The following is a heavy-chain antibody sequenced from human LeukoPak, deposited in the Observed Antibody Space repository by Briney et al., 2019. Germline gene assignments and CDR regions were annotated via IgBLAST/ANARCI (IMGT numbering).Heavy chain of an antibody. CDR1: GYTFTSYY. Sequence: ASVKVSCKASGYTFTSYYMHWVRQAPGQGLEWMGIINPSGGSTSYAQKFQGRVTMTRDMSTSTVYMELSSLRSEDTAVYYCARDDYYGSGLRTLDYWGQGTLVTVSS. D-gene: IGHD3-10*01. J-gene: IGHJ4*02. CDR3: ARDDYYGSGLRTLDY. V-gene: IGHV1-46*01. CDR2: INPSGGST.